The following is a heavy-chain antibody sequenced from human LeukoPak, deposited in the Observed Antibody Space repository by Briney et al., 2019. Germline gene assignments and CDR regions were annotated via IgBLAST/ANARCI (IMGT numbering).Heavy chain of an antibody. CDR3: ARHGYSSSWYYYYGMDV. Sequence: GESRRTSCKGSGYSFTSYWIGWVRQMPGKGLEWMGIIYPGDSDTRYSPSFQGQVSISADKSISTAYLQWSSLKASDTAMYYCARHGYSSSWYYYYGMDVGRQATTVTVSS. CDR1: GYSFTSYW. V-gene: IGHV5-51*01. D-gene: IGHD6-13*01. J-gene: IGHJ6*01. CDR2: IYPGDSDT.